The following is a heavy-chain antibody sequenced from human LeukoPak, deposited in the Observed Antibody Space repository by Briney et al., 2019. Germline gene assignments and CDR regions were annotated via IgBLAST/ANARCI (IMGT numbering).Heavy chain of an antibody. CDR1: GVSISSISYY. CDR3: ARDPKSAVAADWFDP. V-gene: IGHV4-39*07. D-gene: IGHD6-19*01. J-gene: IGHJ5*01. Sequence: SETLSLTCTVSGVSISSISYYWGWIRQPPGKGLEWIGSIYYSGITYYNPSLKSRVTISVDTSKNQFSLQLNSVTAADTAVYYCARDPKSAVAADWFDPWGPGALVTVSS. CDR2: IYYSGIT.